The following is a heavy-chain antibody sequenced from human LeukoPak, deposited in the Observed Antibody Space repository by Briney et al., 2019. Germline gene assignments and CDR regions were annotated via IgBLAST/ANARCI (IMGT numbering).Heavy chain of an antibody. CDR3: ARAGYSYGYYYYGMDV. D-gene: IGHD5-18*01. Sequence: SETLSLTCTVPGGSISSYYWSWIRQPPGKGLEWIGYIYYSGSTNYNPSLKSRVTISVDTSKNQFSLKLSSVTAADTAVYYCARAGYSYGYYYYGMDVWGQGTTVTVSS. V-gene: IGHV4-59*01. CDR2: IYYSGST. J-gene: IGHJ6*01. CDR1: GGSISSYY.